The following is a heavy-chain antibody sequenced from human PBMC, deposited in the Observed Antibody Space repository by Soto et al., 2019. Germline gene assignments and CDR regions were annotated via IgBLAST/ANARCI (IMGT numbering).Heavy chain of an antibody. J-gene: IGHJ1*01. CDR3: ASDSRRIKTNAGSWALRARAEYFQH. V-gene: IGHV4-34*01. D-gene: IGHD3-10*01. CDR1: GESFSGYY. Sequence: QVQLQQWGARLLKPSETLSLTCAVYGESFSGYYWSWIRQPPGKGLEWIGEINHSGSTNYNPSLRSRVTITLETSMPQFSLQFGSVTAADQSVYYCASDSRRIKTNAGSWALRARAEYFQHWGQGTLATV. CDR2: INHSGST.